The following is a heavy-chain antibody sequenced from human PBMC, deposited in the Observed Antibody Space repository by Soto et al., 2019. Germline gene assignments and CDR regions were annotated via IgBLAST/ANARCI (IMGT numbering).Heavy chain of an antibody. CDR2: ISSSSSYI. V-gene: IGHV3-21*01. CDR3: ARDYCSGGSCYFYNYYYYYMAI. D-gene: IGHD2-15*01. J-gene: IGHJ6*03. CDR1: GFTFSSYS. Sequence: EVQLVESGGGLVKPGGSLRLSCAASGFTFSSYSMNWVRQAPGKGLEWVSSISSSSSYIYYADSVKGRFTISRDNAKNSLYLKMNSLRAEDTAVYYCARDYCSGGSCYFYNYYYYYMAIWGKGTTDTVSS.